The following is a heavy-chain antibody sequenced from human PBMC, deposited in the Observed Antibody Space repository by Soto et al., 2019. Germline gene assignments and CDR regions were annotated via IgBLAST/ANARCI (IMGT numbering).Heavy chain of an antibody. CDR3: ARTVVVPAAIVRNWFDP. CDR2: ISAYNGNT. D-gene: IGHD2-2*01. J-gene: IGHJ5*02. V-gene: IGHV1-18*01. Sequence: ASVKVSCKASGYTFTSYGISWVRQAPGQGLEWMGWISAYNGNTNYAQKLQGRVTMTTDTSTSTAYMELRSLRSDDTAVYYCARTVVVPAAIVRNWFDPCAQGTLVTVSS. CDR1: GYTFTSYG.